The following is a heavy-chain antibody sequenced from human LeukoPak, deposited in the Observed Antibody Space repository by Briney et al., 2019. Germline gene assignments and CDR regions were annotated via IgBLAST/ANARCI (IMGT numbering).Heavy chain of an antibody. J-gene: IGHJ4*02. CDR1: GGTFSSYA. V-gene: IGHV1-69*04. Sequence: GASVKVSCKASGGTFSSYAISWVRQAPGQGLEWMGRIIPILGIANYAQKFQGRVTITADKSTSTAYMELSSLRSEDTAVYYCARRNYGEQYYFDYWGQGTLVTVSS. D-gene: IGHD4-17*01. CDR3: ARRNYGEQYYFDY. CDR2: IIPILGIA.